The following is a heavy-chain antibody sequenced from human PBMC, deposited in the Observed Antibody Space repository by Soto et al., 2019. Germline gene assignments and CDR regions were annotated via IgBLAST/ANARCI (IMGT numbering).Heavy chain of an antibody. V-gene: IGHV1-18*01. Sequence: QVQLVQSGVEVKKPGASVRASCKASGYTFTNYGITWVRQAPGQGLEWLGWISGYNGNTNYAQKFQGRVTMTTDTSTSTAYMDLTSLRYDDTAVYYCARGGRFAVADTDYWGQGTLLTVSS. CDR3: ARGGRFAVADTDY. CDR2: ISGYNGNT. J-gene: IGHJ4*02. D-gene: IGHD3-3*01. CDR1: GYTFTNYG.